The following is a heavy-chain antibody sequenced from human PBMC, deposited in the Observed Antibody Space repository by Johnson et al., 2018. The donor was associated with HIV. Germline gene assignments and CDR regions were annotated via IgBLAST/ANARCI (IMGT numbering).Heavy chain of an antibody. V-gene: IGHV3-30*14. D-gene: IGHD6-19*01. J-gene: IGHJ3*02. CDR1: GFTFSTYA. CDR3: ARDQGGVRSSGHPNAFDI. CDR2: ISFDGSNY. Sequence: QVQLVESGGGVVQPGRSLRLSCEASGFTFSTYAMHWVRQAPGKGLEWVTVISFDGSNYYYADSVKGRFTISRDNSKNTLYLQMNSLRAEDTAVYYCARDQGGVRSSGHPNAFDIWGQGTMVTVSS.